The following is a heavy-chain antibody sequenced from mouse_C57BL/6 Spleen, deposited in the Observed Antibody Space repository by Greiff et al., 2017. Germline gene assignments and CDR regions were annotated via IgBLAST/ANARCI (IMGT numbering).Heavy chain of an antibody. CDR1: GFNIKDDY. CDR3: TAYYGNYDY. J-gene: IGHJ2*01. D-gene: IGHD2-10*01. Sequence: EVQLQQSGAELVRPGASVKLSCTASGFNIKDDYMHWVKQRPEQGLEWIGGIDPENGDTEYASKFQGKATITADTSSNTAYLQLSSLTSEDTAVYYCTAYYGNYDYWGQGTTLTVSS. V-gene: IGHV14-4*01. CDR2: IDPENGDT.